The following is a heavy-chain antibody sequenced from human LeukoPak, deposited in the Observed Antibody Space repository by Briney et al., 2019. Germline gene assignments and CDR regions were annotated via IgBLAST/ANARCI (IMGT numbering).Heavy chain of an antibody. V-gene: IGHV3-48*03. CDR2: ISSSGSTI. CDR1: GFTFSSYE. J-gene: IGHJ5*02. D-gene: IGHD2-8*02. CDR3: ARVVPGPYNRFDP. Sequence: GGSLRLSCAASGFTFSSYEMNWVRQAPGKGLEWVSYISSSGSTIYYADSVKGRFTISRDNAKNSLYLQMNSLRSEDTAVYYCARVVPGPYNRFDPWGQGTLVTVSS.